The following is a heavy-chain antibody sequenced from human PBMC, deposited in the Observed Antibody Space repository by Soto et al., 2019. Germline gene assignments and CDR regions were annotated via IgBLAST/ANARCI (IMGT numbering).Heavy chain of an antibody. J-gene: IGHJ4*02. D-gene: IGHD4-17*01. CDR2: ISGSGGSI. CDR3: AKPWTYYGDPFDY. CDR1: GFTFSSYA. Sequence: GGSLRLSCAASGFTFSSYAMSWVRQAPGKGLEWVSAISGSGGSIYYADSVKGRFTISRDNSKNTLYLQMNSLRAEDTAVYYCAKPWTYYGDPFDYWGQGTLVTVSS. V-gene: IGHV3-23*01.